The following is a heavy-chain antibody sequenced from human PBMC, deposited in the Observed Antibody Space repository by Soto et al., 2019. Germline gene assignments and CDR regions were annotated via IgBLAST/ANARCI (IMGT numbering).Heavy chain of an antibody. CDR3: ARGLSSSSWSWPFDY. CDR1: GYTFTSYD. J-gene: IGHJ4*02. Sequence: ASVKVSCKASGYTFTSYDINWVRQATGQGLEGMGWMNPNSGNTGYAQKFPGRVTMTRNTSIITAYMELSSLRSEDTAVYYCARGLSSSSWSWPFDYWGQGTLVTVSS. CDR2: MNPNSGNT. V-gene: IGHV1-8*01. D-gene: IGHD6-13*01.